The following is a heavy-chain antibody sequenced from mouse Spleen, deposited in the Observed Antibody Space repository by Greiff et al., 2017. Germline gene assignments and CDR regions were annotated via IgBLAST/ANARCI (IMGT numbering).Heavy chain of an antibody. V-gene: IGHV5-9*03. CDR2: ISSGGGNT. CDR3: ARSWDGRDYFDY. CDR1: GFTFSSYT. Sequence: EVHLVESGGGLVKPGGSLKLSCAASGFTFSSYTMSWVRQTPEKRLEWVATISSGGGNTYYPDSVKGRFTISRDNAKNTLYLQMSSLRSEDTALYYCARSWDGRDYFDYWGQGTTLTVSS. D-gene: IGHD2-3*01. J-gene: IGHJ2*01.